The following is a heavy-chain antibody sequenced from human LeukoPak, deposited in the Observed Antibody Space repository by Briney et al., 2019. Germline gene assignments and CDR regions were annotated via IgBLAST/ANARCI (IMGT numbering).Heavy chain of an antibody. D-gene: IGHD2-21*02. CDR3: AIAYCGGDCYTDYYYGMDV. J-gene: IGHJ6*02. CDR2: IIPIFGTA. Sequence: ASVKVSCKASGGTFSSYAISWVRQAPGQGLEWMGGIIPIFGTANYAQKFQGRVTITADESTSTAYMELSSLRSEDTAVYYCAIAYCGGDCYTDYYYGMDVWGQGTTVTVSS. V-gene: IGHV1-69*13. CDR1: GGTFSSYA.